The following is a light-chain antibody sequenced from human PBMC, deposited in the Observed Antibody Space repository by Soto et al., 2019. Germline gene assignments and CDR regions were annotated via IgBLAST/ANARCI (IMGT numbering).Light chain of an antibody. V-gene: IGKV1-39*01. J-gene: IGKJ2*01. CDR2: TAS. CDR3: QQSYSTPRT. CDR1: QSISTS. Sequence: DIQMTQSPSSLSASVGDRVTITCRASQSISTSLNWYQQKPGKGPNLLIYTASSLQSGVPSRFSGSGSGTDFTLTISSLQPEDFATYYCQQSYSTPRTFGQGTKLEIK.